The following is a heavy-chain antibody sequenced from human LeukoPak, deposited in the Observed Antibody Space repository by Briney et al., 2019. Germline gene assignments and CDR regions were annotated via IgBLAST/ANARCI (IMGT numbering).Heavy chain of an antibody. Sequence: AIXWVRQAPGQGLEWMGRIIPIFGTANYAQKFQGRVTITTDESTSTAYMELSSLRSEDTAVYYCARDLGAAAGTGGYYYYMDVWGKGTTVTVSS. CDR3: ARDLGAAAGTGGYYYYMDV. D-gene: IGHD6-13*01. CDR2: IIPIFGTA. CDR1: A. J-gene: IGHJ6*03. V-gene: IGHV1-69*05.